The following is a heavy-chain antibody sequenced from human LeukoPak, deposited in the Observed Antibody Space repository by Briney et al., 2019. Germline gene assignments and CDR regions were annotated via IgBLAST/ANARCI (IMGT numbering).Heavy chain of an antibody. Sequence: GGSLRLSCTASGFTFGDYAMSWIRQAPGKGLEWVGFIRSKAYGETADYAASVKGRFTITRDDSKAIAYLQMNSLKTEDTAVYHCTRDRGAYNLYDYWGQGTLVTVSS. CDR1: GFTFGDYA. J-gene: IGHJ4*02. CDR3: TRDRGAYNLYDY. D-gene: IGHD1-1*01. V-gene: IGHV3-49*03. CDR2: IRSKAYGETA.